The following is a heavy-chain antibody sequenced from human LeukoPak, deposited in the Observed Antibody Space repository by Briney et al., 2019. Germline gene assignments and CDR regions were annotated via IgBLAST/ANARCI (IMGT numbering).Heavy chain of an antibody. D-gene: IGHD2-15*01. CDR1: GGSINSYY. Sequence: SETLSLTCTVSGGSINSYYWSWIRQPAGKGLERIGRMYTSGTTNYNPSLKSRVTMSVDTSKNQFSLKPTSVTAADTAVYYCARDDSYYSAYDYWGQGTLVTVSS. J-gene: IGHJ4*02. CDR2: MYTSGTT. V-gene: IGHV4-4*07. CDR3: ARDDSYYSAYDY.